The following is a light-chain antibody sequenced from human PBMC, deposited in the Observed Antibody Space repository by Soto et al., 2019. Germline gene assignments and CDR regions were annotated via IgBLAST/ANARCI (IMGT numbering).Light chain of an antibody. CDR2: GAS. CDR3: QQYGRSPDWDRWT. V-gene: IGKV3-20*01. Sequence: EIVLTQSPGTLSLSPGERATLSCRASQSISSSNLAWYQQTPGQAPRLLLYGASNRAAGIPDRFSGSGSGTDFTLTISRMEPEDFAVYYCQQYGRSPDWDRWTFGQGTKVEGK. J-gene: IGKJ1*01. CDR1: QSISSSN.